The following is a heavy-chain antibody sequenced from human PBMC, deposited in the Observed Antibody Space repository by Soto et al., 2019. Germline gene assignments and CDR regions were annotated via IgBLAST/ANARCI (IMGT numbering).Heavy chain of an antibody. CDR1: GFTFSSYA. Sequence: GESLKISCAASGFTFSSYAMSWVRQAPGKGLEWVSAISGSGGSTYYADSVKGRFTISRDNSKNTLYLQMNSLRAEDTAVYDCAKTAGYSSSWYWFDPWGQGTLVTVSS. CDR3: AKTAGYSSSWYWFDP. V-gene: IGHV3-23*01. CDR2: ISGSGGST. D-gene: IGHD6-13*01. J-gene: IGHJ5*02.